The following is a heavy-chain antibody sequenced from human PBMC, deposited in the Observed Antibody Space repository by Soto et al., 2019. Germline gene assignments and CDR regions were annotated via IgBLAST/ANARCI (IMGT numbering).Heavy chain of an antibody. D-gene: IGHD3-22*01. CDR3: ARDRLRGYDSSGFYS. CDR2: INTYNGNR. J-gene: IGHJ4*02. V-gene: IGHV1-18*01. CDR1: GYSFSSYG. Sequence: QVQLVQSGAELRKPGASVKVSCKASGYSFSSYGINWVRQAPGQGLEWMGWINTYNGNRNYAQKFEDRVTMTTATSTNSVYMDLRSLKSDDTAIYYWARDRLRGYDSSGFYSWGQGTLVTVSS.